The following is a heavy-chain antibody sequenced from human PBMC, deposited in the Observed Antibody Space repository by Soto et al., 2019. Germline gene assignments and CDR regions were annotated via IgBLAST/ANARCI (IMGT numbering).Heavy chain of an antibody. Sequence: ASETLSLTRTVSGGTISSWYWSWIRQPPGKGLEWIGYIYYSGSTNCNPSLKSRVTISVDTSKNQFSLKLSSVTAADTAVYYCARRYGSAIDYWGQGTLVTVSS. V-gene: IGHV4-59*08. D-gene: IGHD1-26*01. CDR1: GGTISSWY. CDR2: IYYSGST. CDR3: ARRYGSAIDY. J-gene: IGHJ4*02.